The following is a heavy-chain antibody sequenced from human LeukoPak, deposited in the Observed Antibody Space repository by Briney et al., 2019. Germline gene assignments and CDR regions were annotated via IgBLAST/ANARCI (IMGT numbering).Heavy chain of an antibody. CDR3: ARDSRAPYPSSPHFYYYYYMDV. CDR2: IFTNGSP. CDR1: GASVTSYY. Sequence: SETLSLTSTVSGASVTSYYWSWIRRPAGKGLEWIGRIFTNGSPNHNPSLKSRVTMSVDTSKNQFSLKLSSVTAADAAMYYRARDSRAPYPSSPHFYYYYYMDVWGNGTTVTVSS. D-gene: IGHD6-6*01. V-gene: IGHV4-4*07. J-gene: IGHJ6*03.